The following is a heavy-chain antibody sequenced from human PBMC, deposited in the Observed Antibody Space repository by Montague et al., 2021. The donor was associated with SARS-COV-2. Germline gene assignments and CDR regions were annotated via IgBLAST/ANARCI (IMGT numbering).Heavy chain of an antibody. J-gene: IGHJ4*02. V-gene: IGHV4-61*02. CDR1: GAFISTGIYY. D-gene: IGHD1-26*01. Sequence: TLSLTCTVSGAFISTGIYYWSWIRQPAGKGLEWIGRIRTTGHTDYNSSLESRVFMSVDTSTNQFSLSLTSVTAAGTAVYFCARFGSGTLEFDLWGQGTLVTVSS. CDR3: ARFGSGTLEFDL. CDR2: IRTTGHT.